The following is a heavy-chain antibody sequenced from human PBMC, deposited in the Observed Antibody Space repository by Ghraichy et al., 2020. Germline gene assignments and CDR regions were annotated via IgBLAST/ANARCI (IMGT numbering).Heavy chain of an antibody. D-gene: IGHD4-17*01. V-gene: IGHV3-9*01. Sequence: GGSLRLSCAASGFTFDDYAMHWVRQAPGKGLEWVSGISWNSGSIGYADSVKGRFTISRDNAKNSLYLQMNSLRAEDTALYYCAKDKLSGDYRLRDAFDIWGQGTMVTVSS. CDR1: GFTFDDYA. J-gene: IGHJ3*02. CDR2: ISWNSGSI. CDR3: AKDKLSGDYRLRDAFDI.